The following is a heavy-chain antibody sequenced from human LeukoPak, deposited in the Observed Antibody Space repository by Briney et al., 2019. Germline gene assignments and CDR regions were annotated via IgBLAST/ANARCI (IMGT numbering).Heavy chain of an antibody. J-gene: IGHJ6*02. D-gene: IGHD1-26*01. CDR1: GFTFSSYA. CDR2: ISYDGSNK. Sequence: PGGSLRLSCAASGFTFSSYAMHWVRQAPGKGLEWVAVISYDGSNKYYAYSEKGLFTICRDNSKNTLYLQMNRLRAEETAVYYRARDLAREKASDYYYGMDVWGQGTTVTVSS. V-gene: IGHV3-30-3*01. CDR3: ARDLAREKASDYYYGMDV.